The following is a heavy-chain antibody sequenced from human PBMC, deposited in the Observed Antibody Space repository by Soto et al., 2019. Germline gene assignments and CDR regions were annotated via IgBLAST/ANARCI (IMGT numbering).Heavy chain of an antibody. Sequence: QLQLQESGPGLVKPSETLSLTCTVSGGSISSSSYYWGWIRQPPGKGLEWIGSIYYSGSTYYNPYLKSRVTISVDTAKNQFSLKLSSVTAADTAVYYCARPFYGLGAFDIWGQGTMVTVSS. D-gene: IGHD3-16*01. J-gene: IGHJ3*02. CDR1: GGSISSSSYY. V-gene: IGHV4-39*01. CDR2: IYYSGST. CDR3: ARPFYGLGAFDI.